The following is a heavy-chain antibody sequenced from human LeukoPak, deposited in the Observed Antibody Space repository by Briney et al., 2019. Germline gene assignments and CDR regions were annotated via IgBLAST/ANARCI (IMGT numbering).Heavy chain of an antibody. CDR3: ARVKVMTIFGVVIPLNYGMDV. Sequence: GASVKVSCKASGYTFTNYDINWVRQATGQGLEWMGWMNPNSGNTGYAQKFQGRVTMTRNTSISTAYMELSSLRSEDTAVYYCARVKVMTIFGVVIPLNYGMDVWGQGTTVTVFS. D-gene: IGHD3-3*01. CDR1: GYTFTNYD. V-gene: IGHV1-8*01. CDR2: MNPNSGNT. J-gene: IGHJ6*02.